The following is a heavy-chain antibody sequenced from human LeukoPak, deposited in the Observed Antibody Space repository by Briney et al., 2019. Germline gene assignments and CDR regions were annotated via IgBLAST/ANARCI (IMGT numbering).Heavy chain of an antibody. CDR3: ARDRYLRRIAVAGT. Sequence: SVKVSCKASGGTFSSYAISWVRQAPGQGLEWMGRIIPIFGTANYAQKFQGRVTITTDGSTSTAYMELSSLRSEDTAVYYCARDRYLRRIAVAGTWGQGTLVTVSS. V-gene: IGHV1-69*05. CDR2: IIPIFGTA. D-gene: IGHD6-19*01. CDR1: GGTFSSYA. J-gene: IGHJ5*02.